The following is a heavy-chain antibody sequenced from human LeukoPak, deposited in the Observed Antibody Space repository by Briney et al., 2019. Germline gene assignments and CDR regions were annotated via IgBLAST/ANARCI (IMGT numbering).Heavy chain of an antibody. J-gene: IGHJ5*02. Sequence: SETLSLTCTVSGGSISSYYWSWIRQPPGKGLEWIGYIYYSGSTNYNPSLKSRVTISVDTSKNQFSLKLSPVTAADTAVYYCAREILEASFDPWGQGTLVTVSS. V-gene: IGHV4-59*01. D-gene: IGHD1-26*01. CDR1: GGSISSYY. CDR2: IYYSGST. CDR3: AREILEASFDP.